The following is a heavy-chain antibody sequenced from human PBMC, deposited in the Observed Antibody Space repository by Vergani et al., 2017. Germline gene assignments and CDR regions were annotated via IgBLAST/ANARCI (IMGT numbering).Heavy chain of an antibody. CDR2: ISWNSGSI. V-gene: IGHV3-9*01. CDR1: GFTFDDYA. D-gene: IGHD1-26*01. Sequence: EVQLVESGGGLVQPGRSLRLSCAASGFTFDDYAMHWVRQAPGKGLEWVSGISWNSGSIGYADSVKGRFTISRDNAKNSLYLQMNSLRAEDTAVYYCARGESDSGYFDYWGQGTLVTVSS. J-gene: IGHJ4*02. CDR3: ARGESDSGYFDY.